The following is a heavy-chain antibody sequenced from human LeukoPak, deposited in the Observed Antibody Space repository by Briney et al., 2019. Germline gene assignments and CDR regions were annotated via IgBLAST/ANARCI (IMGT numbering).Heavy chain of an antibody. CDR2: ISGSGGRT. J-gene: IGHJ4*02. V-gene: IGHV3-23*01. CDR1: GFTFSSYG. D-gene: IGHD1-26*01. Sequence: GGTLRLSCAASGFTFSSYGMSWVRQAPGKGLEWVSAISGSGGRTYNADSMKGRFTISRDNSKNTLYLQMNSLRVEDTAVYYCARDMMGATLYFDSWGQGTLVTVSS. CDR3: ARDMMGATLYFDS.